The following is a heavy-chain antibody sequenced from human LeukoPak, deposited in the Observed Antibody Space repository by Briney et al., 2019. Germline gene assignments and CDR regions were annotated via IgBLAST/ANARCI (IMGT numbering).Heavy chain of an antibody. J-gene: IGHJ4*02. CDR1: GFTFDDYA. V-gene: IGHV3-9*01. D-gene: IGHD3-22*01. CDR3: AKDDQFGYYYDSSGLFDY. Sequence: GGSLRLSCAASGFTFDDYAMHWVRQAPGKGLAWVSGISWNSGSIGYADSVKGRFTISRDNAKNSLYLQMNSLRAEDTALYYCAKDDQFGYYYDSSGLFDYWGQGTLVTVSS. CDR2: ISWNSGSI.